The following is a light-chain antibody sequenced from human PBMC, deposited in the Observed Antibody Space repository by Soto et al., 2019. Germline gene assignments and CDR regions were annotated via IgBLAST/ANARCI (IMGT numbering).Light chain of an antibody. Sequence: QSVLTQPPSASGTPGQIVTISCSGRGSNIGKNYVYWYQQLPGTAPKLIIYRNNQRPSGVPERFSVSKSGASASLAISGLRCEDEADFYCATWDDSMSGRVFGGGTKVTVL. J-gene: IGLJ3*02. CDR2: RNN. CDR1: GSNIGKNY. V-gene: IGLV1-47*01. CDR3: ATWDDSMSGRV.